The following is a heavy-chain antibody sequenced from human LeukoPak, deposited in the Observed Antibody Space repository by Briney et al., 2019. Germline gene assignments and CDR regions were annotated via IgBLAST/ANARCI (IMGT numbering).Heavy chain of an antibody. J-gene: IGHJ4*02. D-gene: IGHD2-15*01. CDR2: ISYDGSNK. Sequence: GGSPRLSCAASGFTFSSYAMHWVRQAPGKGLEWVAVISYDGSNKYYADSVKGRFTISRDNSKNTLYLQMNSLRAEDTAVYYCARGGCSGGSCLYYFDYWGQGTLVTVSS. CDR3: ARGGCSGGSCLYYFDY. CDR1: GFTFSSYA. V-gene: IGHV3-30-3*01.